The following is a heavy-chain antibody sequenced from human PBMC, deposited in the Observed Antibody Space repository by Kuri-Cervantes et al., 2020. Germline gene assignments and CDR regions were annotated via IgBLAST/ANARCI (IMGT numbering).Heavy chain of an antibody. CDR1: GFTFSDYY. Sequence: LRLSCAASGFTFSDYYMSWIRQHPGKGLEWIGYIYYSGSTYYNPSLKSRVTISVDTSKNQFSLKLSSVTAADTAVYYCARDRGGDTAMAYYYYGMDVWGQGTTVTVSS. CDR2: IYYSGST. J-gene: IGHJ6*02. CDR3: ARDRGGDTAMAYYYYGMDV. D-gene: IGHD5-18*01. V-gene: IGHV4-31*02.